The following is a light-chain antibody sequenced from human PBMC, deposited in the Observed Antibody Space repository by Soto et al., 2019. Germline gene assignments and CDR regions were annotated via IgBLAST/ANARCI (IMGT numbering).Light chain of an antibody. J-gene: IGKJ1*01. Sequence: IVMTQSPATLSVSPGERATLSCRASQSLSNNLAWYQQKPGQAPRLLIYGASTRAAGIPARFSGSGSGTEVTLTISSLQSEDFAVYYCQQYNNWPPWTFGQGTKVEIK. V-gene: IGKV3-15*01. CDR2: GAS. CDR1: QSLSNN. CDR3: QQYNNWPPWT.